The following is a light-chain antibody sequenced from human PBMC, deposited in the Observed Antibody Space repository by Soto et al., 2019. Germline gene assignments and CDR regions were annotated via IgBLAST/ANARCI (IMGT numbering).Light chain of an antibody. CDR1: SSDVGGYNY. CDR3: SSYAGRTTYV. J-gene: IGLJ1*01. CDR2: EVT. Sequence: QSVLTQPASVSGSPGQSITISCTGTSSDVGGYNYVSWYQKHPGKAPKVMIYEVTNRPSGVSNRFSGSKSGNTASLTISGLQVEDEADYYCSSYAGRTTYVFGTGTKVTV. V-gene: IGLV2-14*01.